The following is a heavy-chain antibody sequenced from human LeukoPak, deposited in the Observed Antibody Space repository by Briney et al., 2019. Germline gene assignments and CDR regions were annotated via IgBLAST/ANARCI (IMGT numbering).Heavy chain of an antibody. J-gene: IGHJ4*02. D-gene: IGHD6-19*01. CDR2: ISGSGGST. CDR3: AKRGWGEPYYFDY. V-gene: IGHV3-23*01. Sequence: GGSLRLSCAASGFTFSSYAMSWVRQAPGKGLEWVSAISGSGGSTYYADSVKGRFTISRDNSKNTLYPQMNSLRAEDTAVYYCAKRGWGEPYYFDYWGQGTLVTVSS. CDR1: GFTFSSYA.